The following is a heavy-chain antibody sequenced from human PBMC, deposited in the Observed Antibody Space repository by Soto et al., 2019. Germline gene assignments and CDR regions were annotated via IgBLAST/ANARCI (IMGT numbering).Heavy chain of an antibody. D-gene: IGHD2-15*01. Sequence: QVQLVQSGAEVKKPGSSVKVSCKASGGTFSSYTISWVRQAPGQGLEWMGRIIPILGIANYAQKFQGRVTITADKSTSTGYMELSSLISEDTAVYYCARYRGYCSGGSCYYVWGQGTLVTVSS. J-gene: IGHJ4*02. V-gene: IGHV1-69*02. CDR2: IIPILGIA. CDR3: ARYRGYCSGGSCYYV. CDR1: GGTFSSYT.